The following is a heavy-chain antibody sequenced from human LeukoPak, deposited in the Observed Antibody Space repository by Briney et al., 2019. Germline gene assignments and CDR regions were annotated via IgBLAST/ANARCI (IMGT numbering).Heavy chain of an antibody. J-gene: IGHJ4*02. V-gene: IGHV3-21*01. D-gene: IGHD6-13*01. Sequence: GGSLRLSCAASGFTFSSYSMNWVRQAPGKGLEWVSSISSSSGYIYYADSVKGRFTISRDNAKNSLYLQMNSLRAEDTAVYYCARDLPIANKNFDYWGQGTLVTVSS. CDR3: ARDLPIANKNFDY. CDR2: ISSSSGYI. CDR1: GFTFSSYS.